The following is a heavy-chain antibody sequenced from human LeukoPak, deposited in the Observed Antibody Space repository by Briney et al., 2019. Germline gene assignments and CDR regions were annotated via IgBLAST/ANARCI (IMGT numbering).Heavy chain of an antibody. CDR1: GFTFTSSA. D-gene: IGHD6-19*01. CDR3: AAMVEQWLVQSGGFDY. Sequence: ASVKVSCKASGFTFTSSAVQWVRQARGQRLEWIGWIVVGSGNTNYALKFQERVTITRDMSTSTAYMELSSLRSEDTAVYYCAAMVEQWLVQSGGFDYWGQGTLVTVSS. V-gene: IGHV1-58*01. J-gene: IGHJ4*02. CDR2: IVVGSGNT.